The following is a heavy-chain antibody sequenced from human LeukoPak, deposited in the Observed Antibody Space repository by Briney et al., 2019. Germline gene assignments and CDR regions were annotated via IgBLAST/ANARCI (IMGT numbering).Heavy chain of an antibody. Sequence: GASVKVSCKASGYTFTGYYMHWVRQAPGQGLEWMGWINPNSGGTNYAQKFQGRVTMTWDTSISTAYMELSRLRSDDTAVYYCARALGIAVAEGYYYYYMDVWGKGTTVTVSS. J-gene: IGHJ6*03. CDR2: INPNSGGT. CDR1: GYTFTGYY. CDR3: ARALGIAVAEGYYYYYMDV. V-gene: IGHV1-2*02. D-gene: IGHD6-19*01.